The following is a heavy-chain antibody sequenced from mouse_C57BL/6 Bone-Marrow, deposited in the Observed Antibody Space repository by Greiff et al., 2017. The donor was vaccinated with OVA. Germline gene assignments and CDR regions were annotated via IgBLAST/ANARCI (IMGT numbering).Heavy chain of an antibody. J-gene: IGHJ4*01. CDR2: IDPETGGT. D-gene: IGHD2-5*01. V-gene: IGHV1-15*01. Sequence: QVQLQQSGAELVRPGASVTLSCTASGYTFTDYEMHWVKPTPVHGLDWIGSIDPETGGTAYNQKFKGKAILTADKSSSTAYMELRSLTSEDSAVYYCTRGYRNYYAMDYWGQGTSVTVSA. CDR3: TRGYRNYYAMDY. CDR1: GYTFTDYE.